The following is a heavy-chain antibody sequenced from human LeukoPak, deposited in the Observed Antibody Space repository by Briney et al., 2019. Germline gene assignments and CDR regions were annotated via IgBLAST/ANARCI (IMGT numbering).Heavy chain of an antibody. Sequence: GGSLRLSCAASGFTFSSYAMSWVRQAPGKGLEWVSAISGSGGSTYYADSVKGRFTISRDNSKNTLYLQMNSLRAEDTAVYYCAKDYYGSGSLVGNWFDPWGQGTLVTVSS. CDR2: ISGSGGST. J-gene: IGHJ5*02. CDR3: AKDYYGSGSLVGNWFDP. CDR1: GFTFSSYA. V-gene: IGHV3-23*01. D-gene: IGHD3-10*01.